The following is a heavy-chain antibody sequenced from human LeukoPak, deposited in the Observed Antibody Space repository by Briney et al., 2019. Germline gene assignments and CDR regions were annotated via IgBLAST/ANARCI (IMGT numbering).Heavy chain of an antibody. CDR3: ARAPRAKWLLLRQRGRGAFDI. CDR1: GYTFTSYG. D-gene: IGHD3-22*01. J-gene: IGHJ3*02. Sequence: EASVKVSCKASGYTFTSYGISWVRQAPGQGLEWMGWISAYNGNTNYAQKLQGRVTMTRNTSISTAYMELSSLRSEDTAAYYCARAPRAKWLLLRQRGRGAFDIWGQGTMVTVSS. CDR2: ISAYNGNT. V-gene: IGHV1-18*01.